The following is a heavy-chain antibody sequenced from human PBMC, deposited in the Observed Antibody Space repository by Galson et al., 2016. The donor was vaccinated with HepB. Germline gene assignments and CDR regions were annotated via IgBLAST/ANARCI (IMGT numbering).Heavy chain of an antibody. CDR3: VQGSTAPAV. V-gene: IGHV3-23*01. Sequence: SLRLSCAASGFTFRNYGMTWVRQAPGKGLEVVSSISRSGDSTDYADSVKGRFTISRDYSKNTLSLQMNSLTADDTAIYYCVQGSTAPAVWGKGTTVTVSS. J-gene: IGHJ6*04. CDR2: ISRSGDST. CDR1: GFTFRNYG. D-gene: IGHD2-2*01.